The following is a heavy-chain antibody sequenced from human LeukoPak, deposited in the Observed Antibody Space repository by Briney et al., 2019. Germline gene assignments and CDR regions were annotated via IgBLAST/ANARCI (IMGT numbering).Heavy chain of an antibody. CDR1: GYTFTSYD. CDR2: MNPNSGNT. CDR3: ARVGFFTMVRGVGRRSYYYYYMDV. J-gene: IGHJ6*03. Sequence: GASVKVSCKASGYTFTSYDINWVRQATGQGLEWMGWMNPNSGNTGYAQKFQGRVTMTRNTSISTAYMELSSLRSEDTAVYYCARVGFFTMVRGVGRRSYYYYYMDVWGKGTTVTISS. D-gene: IGHD3-10*01. V-gene: IGHV1-8*01.